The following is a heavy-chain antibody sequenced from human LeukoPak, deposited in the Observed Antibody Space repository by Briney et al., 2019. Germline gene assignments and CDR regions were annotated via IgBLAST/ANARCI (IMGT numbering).Heavy chain of an antibody. CDR2: INHSGST. D-gene: IGHD2-15*01. V-gene: IGHV4-34*01. J-gene: IGHJ5*02. CDR1: GVSFSGYY. CDR3: ARRSRIYCSGGRCYPSSYWFDP. Sequence: KPSETLSLTCAVYGVSFSGYYWSWIRQPPGKGLEWIGEINHSGSTNYNPSLKSLVTISVDTSKNQFSLKLSSVTAADTAVYYCARRSRIYCSGGRCYPSSYWFDPWGQGTLDTVSS.